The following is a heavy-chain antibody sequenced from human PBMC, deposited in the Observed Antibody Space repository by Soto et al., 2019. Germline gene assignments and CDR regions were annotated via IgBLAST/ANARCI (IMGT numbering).Heavy chain of an antibody. Sequence: GESLKISCKGSGYSFTSYWISWVRQMPGKGLEWMGRIDPSDSYTNYSPSFQGQVTISADKSISTAYLQWSSLKASDTAMYYCASQTSKPKSYYGMDVWGQGTTVTVSS. CDR1: GYSFTSYW. V-gene: IGHV5-10-1*04. CDR3: ASQTSKPKSYYGMDV. CDR2: IDPSDSYT. J-gene: IGHJ6*02.